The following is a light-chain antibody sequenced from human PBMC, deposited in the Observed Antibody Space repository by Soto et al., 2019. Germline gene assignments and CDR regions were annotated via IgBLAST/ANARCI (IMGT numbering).Light chain of an antibody. Sequence: DSQLTQAPCFLSASVGDRFTITCRASQGISSNLAWYQQKPGKAPKLLIYAASTLQSGVPSRFSGSGSGTEFTLTISSLQPEDFATYYCQQFNSYPITLGQGTRLEIK. V-gene: IGKV1-9*01. J-gene: IGKJ5*01. CDR3: QQFNSYPIT. CDR1: QGISSN. CDR2: AAS.